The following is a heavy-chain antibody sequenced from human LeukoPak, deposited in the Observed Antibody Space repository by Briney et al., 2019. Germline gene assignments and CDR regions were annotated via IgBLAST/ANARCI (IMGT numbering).Heavy chain of an antibody. D-gene: IGHD5/OR15-5a*01. CDR2: INCNSGGT. V-gene: IGHV1-2*02. CDR1: GYTFTSYY. CDR3: ARLSYYLDV. Sequence: ASVKVSCKASGYTFTSYYMHWVRQAPGQGLEWMGWINCNSGGTAYAQKFQGRVTMTRDTSITTVFMELTRLRPDDTAVYFCARLSYYLDVWGKGTTVTVS. J-gene: IGHJ6*03.